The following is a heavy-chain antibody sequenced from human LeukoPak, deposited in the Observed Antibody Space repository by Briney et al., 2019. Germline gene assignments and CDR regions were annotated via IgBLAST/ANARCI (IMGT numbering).Heavy chain of an antibody. Sequence: SETLSLTCTVSGGSINSYYWSWIRQPPGRGLEWIGSIHYSGSTSYNPSLKSRVTISVDTSKNQFSLKLSSVTAADTAVYYCARGLGSDYYGSGSYAPFDYWGQGTLVTVSS. V-gene: IGHV4-59*01. CDR3: ARGLGSDYYGSGSYAPFDY. J-gene: IGHJ4*02. CDR1: GGSINSYY. CDR2: IHYSGST. D-gene: IGHD3-10*01.